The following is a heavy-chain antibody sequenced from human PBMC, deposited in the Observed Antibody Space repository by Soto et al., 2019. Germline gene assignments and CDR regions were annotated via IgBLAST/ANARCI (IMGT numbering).Heavy chain of an antibody. V-gene: IGHV3-23*01. Sequence: GSLRLSCAASGFTFSTYAMSWVRQAPGKGLEWVSAISGSGDTTYYANSVKGRFTISRDNSKNTLYLQMNSLRAEDTAVYYCAKDIVITFGGVLTWGQGTLVTVSS. CDR3: AKDIVITFGGVLT. J-gene: IGHJ5*02. CDR1: GFTFSTYA. D-gene: IGHD3-16*01. CDR2: ISGSGDTT.